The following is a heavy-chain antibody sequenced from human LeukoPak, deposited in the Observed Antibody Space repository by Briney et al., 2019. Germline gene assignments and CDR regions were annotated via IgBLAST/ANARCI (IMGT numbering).Heavy chain of an antibody. CDR2: IFSSGST. Sequence: SETLSLTCTVSGGPISRGGYYRSWVRQLPGKGLEWIGYIFSSGSTSYNPSLRSRVTVSFDTSKSQFFLNLSSVTAADTAVYYCAREAWAGTLSGWFDPWGQGTLVTVSS. V-gene: IGHV4-31*03. D-gene: IGHD1-7*01. CDR1: GGPISRGGYY. J-gene: IGHJ5*02. CDR3: AREAWAGTLSGWFDP.